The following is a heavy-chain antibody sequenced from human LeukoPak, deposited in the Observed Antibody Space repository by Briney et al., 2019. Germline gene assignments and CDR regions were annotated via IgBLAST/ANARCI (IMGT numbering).Heavy chain of an antibody. Sequence: SETLSLTCTVSGGSINSYYWSWIRQPAGKGLEWIGRIYTSGSTNYNPSLKSRVTMSVDTSKNQFSLKLSSVTAADTAIYYCVTFSTVVASPYDAFDVWGQGTMVTVSS. CDR1: GGSINSYY. CDR3: VTFSTVVASPYDAFDV. CDR2: IYTSGST. J-gene: IGHJ3*01. V-gene: IGHV4-4*07. D-gene: IGHD2-15*01.